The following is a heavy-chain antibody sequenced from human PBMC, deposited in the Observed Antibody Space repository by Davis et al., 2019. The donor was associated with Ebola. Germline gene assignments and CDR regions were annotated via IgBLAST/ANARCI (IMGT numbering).Heavy chain of an antibody. D-gene: IGHD2-15*01. J-gene: IGHJ6*02. CDR2: INPNSGGT. CDR3: ARDRIVVVVAATQAYYYYGMDV. Sequence: ASVKVSCKASGYTFTGYYMHWVRQAPGQGLEWMGWINPNSGGTNYAQKFQGRVTMTRDTSTSTVYMELSSLRSEDTAVYYCARDRIVVVVAATQAYYYYGMDVWGQGTTVTVSS. CDR1: GYTFTGYY. V-gene: IGHV1-2*02.